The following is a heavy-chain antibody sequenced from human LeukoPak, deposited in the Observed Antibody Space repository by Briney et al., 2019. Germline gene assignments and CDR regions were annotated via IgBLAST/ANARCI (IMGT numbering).Heavy chain of an antibody. CDR2: IGTAVDT. CDR3: ARGWALRYYYDSSGYQPYYFDY. Sequence: GGSLRLSCAASGFTFSSYDMHWVRQATGKGLEWVSAIGTAVDTYYPGSVKGRFTISRENAKNSLYLQMNSLRAGDTAVYYCARGWALRYYYDSSGYQPYYFDYWGQGTLVTVSS. CDR1: GFTFSSYD. J-gene: IGHJ4*02. V-gene: IGHV3-13*01. D-gene: IGHD3-22*01.